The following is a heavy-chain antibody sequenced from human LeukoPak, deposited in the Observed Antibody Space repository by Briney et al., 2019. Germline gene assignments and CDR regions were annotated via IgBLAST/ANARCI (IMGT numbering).Heavy chain of an antibody. D-gene: IGHD5-24*01. CDR1: GYTLTELS. Sequence: GASVEVSCKVSGYTLTELSMHWVRQAPGKGLEWMGGFDPEDGETIYAQKFQGRVTMTEDTSTDTAYMELSSLRSEDTAVYYCATFFTDRDGYNAAYFDYWGQGTLVTVSS. J-gene: IGHJ4*02. CDR2: FDPEDGET. V-gene: IGHV1-24*01. CDR3: ATFFTDRDGYNAAYFDY.